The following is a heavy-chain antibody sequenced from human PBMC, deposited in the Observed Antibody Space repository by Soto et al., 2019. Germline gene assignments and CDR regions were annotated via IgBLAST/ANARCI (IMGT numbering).Heavy chain of an antibody. Sequence: SDTLSLTCTFSRFSISGTSYCWAWIRQPPGKGLEWIGAIYYDGTTYYTESLKSRVSISVDTSKNQFSLKLNSVTAADTAVYFCARQGRNTKIVLVKHYAADFWGQGTEVTVSS. CDR2: IYYDGTT. CDR1: RFSISGTSYC. CDR3: ARQGRNTKIVLVKHYAADF. D-gene: IGHD3-22*01. J-gene: IGHJ6*02. V-gene: IGHV4-39*01.